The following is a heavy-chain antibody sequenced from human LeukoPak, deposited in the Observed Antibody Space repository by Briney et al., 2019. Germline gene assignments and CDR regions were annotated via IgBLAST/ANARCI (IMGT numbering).Heavy chain of an antibody. V-gene: IGHV3-74*01. CDR3: ARDTQRLGWFDP. CDR1: GFTFSSYW. CDR2: INSDGSST. J-gene: IGHJ5*02. Sequence: GGSLRLSCAASGFTFSSYWMHWVRQAPGEGLVWVSRINSDGSSTSYADSVKGRFTISRDNAKNTLYLQMNSLRAEDTAVYYCARDTQRLGWFDPWGQGTLVTVSS. D-gene: IGHD6-25*01.